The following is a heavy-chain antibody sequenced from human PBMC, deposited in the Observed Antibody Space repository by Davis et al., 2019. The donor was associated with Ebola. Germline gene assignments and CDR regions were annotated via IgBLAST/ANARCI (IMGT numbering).Heavy chain of an antibody. D-gene: IGHD5-12*01. Sequence: SLKISCAASGFTFDYYAMHWVRQAPGKGLEWVSGISWNSGSIGYADSVKGRFTISRDNAKNSLYMQMNSLRAEDTALYYCAKDQGHIVATMGTFDYWGQGTLVTVSS. V-gene: IGHV3-9*01. CDR2: ISWNSGSI. CDR3: AKDQGHIVATMGTFDY. J-gene: IGHJ4*02. CDR1: GFTFDYYA.